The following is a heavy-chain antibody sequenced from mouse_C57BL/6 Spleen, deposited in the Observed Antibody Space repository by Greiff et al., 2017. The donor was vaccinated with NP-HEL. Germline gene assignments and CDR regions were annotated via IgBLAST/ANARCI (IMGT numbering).Heavy chain of an antibody. CDR3: ARTIYYDYDGGFAY. CDR1: GYAFSSSW. J-gene: IGHJ3*01. Sequence: QVQLQQSGPELVKPGASVKISCKASGYAFSSSWMNWVKQRPGQGLEWIGRIYPGDGDTNYNGKFKGKATLTADKSSSTAYMQLSSLTSEDSAVYFCARTIYYDYDGGFAYWGQGTLVTVSA. CDR2: IYPGDGDT. D-gene: IGHD2-4*01. V-gene: IGHV1-82*01.